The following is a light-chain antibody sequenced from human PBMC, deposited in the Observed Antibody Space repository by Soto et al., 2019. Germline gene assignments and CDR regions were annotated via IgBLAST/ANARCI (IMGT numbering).Light chain of an antibody. CDR1: SSDVGGYNF. J-gene: IGLJ2*01. CDR2: EVT. V-gene: IGLV2-14*03. Sequence: QSALTQPASVFGSPGQSITISCTGTSSDVGGYNFVSWYQQLPGKAPKLMIYEVTSRPSGVSNRFSGSKSGNTASLTISGLQPEDEADYYCSSYAGSNNLVFCGGTKVTVL. CDR3: SSYAGSNNLV.